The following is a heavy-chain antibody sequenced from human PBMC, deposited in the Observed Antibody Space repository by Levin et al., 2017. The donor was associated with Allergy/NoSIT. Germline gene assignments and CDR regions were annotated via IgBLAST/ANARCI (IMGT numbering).Heavy chain of an antibody. CDR3: ARISDYYGSGSYYNVLDY. CDR2: IDWDDDK. V-gene: IGHV2-70*11. Sequence: QTLSLTCTFSGFSLSTSGMCVSWIRQPPGKALEWLARIDWDDDKYYSTSLKTRLTISKDTSKNQVVLTMTNMDPVDTATYYCARISDYYGSGSYYNVLDYWGQGTLVTVSS. CDR1: GFSLSTSGMC. D-gene: IGHD3-10*01. J-gene: IGHJ4*02.